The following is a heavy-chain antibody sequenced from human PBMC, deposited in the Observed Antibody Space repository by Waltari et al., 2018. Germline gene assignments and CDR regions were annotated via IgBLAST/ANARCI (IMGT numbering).Heavy chain of an antibody. CDR2: GST. D-gene: IGHD2-2*01. Sequence: GSTYYNPSLKSRVTISVDTSKNQFSLKLSSVTAADTAVYYCARERYCSSTSCYSYYYYGMDVWGQGTTVTVSS. CDR3: ARERYCSSTSCYSYYYYGMDV. J-gene: IGHJ6*02. V-gene: IGHV4-39*02.